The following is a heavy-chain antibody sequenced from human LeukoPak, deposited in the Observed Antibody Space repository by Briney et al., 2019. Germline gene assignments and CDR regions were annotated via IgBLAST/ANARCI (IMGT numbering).Heavy chain of an antibody. V-gene: IGHV1-46*01. CDR1: GYTFTGYY. Sequence: ASVKVSCKASGYTFTGYYMHWVRQAPGQGLEWMGLINPTGGSTGYAQKFQGRVTMTRDMSTSTDYMELSSLRSEDTAVYYCARGPLAVAADFDYWGQGTLVTVSS. J-gene: IGHJ4*02. CDR2: INPTGGST. CDR3: ARGPLAVAADFDY. D-gene: IGHD6-19*01.